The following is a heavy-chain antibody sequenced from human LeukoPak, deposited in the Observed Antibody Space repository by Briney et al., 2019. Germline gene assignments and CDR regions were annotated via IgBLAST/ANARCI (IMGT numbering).Heavy chain of an antibody. D-gene: IGHD6-19*01. V-gene: IGHV3-74*01. CDR1: GFTFSSYW. CDR3: ARGVAVAGSDY. CDR2: IDSDGSGT. J-gene: IGHJ4*02. Sequence: GGSLRLSCAASGFTFSSYWMHWVRHAPGKGLVWVSRIDSDGSGTGYADSVKGRFTISRDNAKNTLYLQMNSLRAEDTAVYYCARGVAVAGSDYWGQGTLVTVSS.